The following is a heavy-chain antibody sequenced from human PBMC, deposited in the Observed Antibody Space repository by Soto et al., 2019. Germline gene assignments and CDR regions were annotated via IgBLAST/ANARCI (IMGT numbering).Heavy chain of an antibody. CDR1: GGSISSYY. J-gene: IGHJ4*02. D-gene: IGHD3-16*02. Sequence: SETLSLTCTVSGGSISSYYWSWSRQPAGKVLEWIGRIYTSGSTNYNPSLKSRVTMSVDTSKNQFSLKLSSVTAADTAVYYCARSATYYDYVWGSYRTQPPDYWGQGXLVTVYS. CDR2: IYTSGST. CDR3: ARSATYYDYVWGSYRTQPPDY. V-gene: IGHV4-4*07.